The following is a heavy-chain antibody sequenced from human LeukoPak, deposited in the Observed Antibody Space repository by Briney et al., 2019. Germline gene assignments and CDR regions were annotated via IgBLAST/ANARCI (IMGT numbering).Heavy chain of an antibody. CDR3: ARGYYGRLINNWFDP. CDR1: GGSFSGYY. J-gene: IGHJ5*02. Sequence: SETLSLTCAVYGGSFSGYYWSWIRQHPGKGLEWIGEINHSGSTNYNPSLKSRVTISVDTSKNQFSLKLSSVTAADTAVYYCARGYYGRLINNWFDPWGQGTLVTVSS. CDR2: INHSGST. D-gene: IGHD3-22*01. V-gene: IGHV4-34*01.